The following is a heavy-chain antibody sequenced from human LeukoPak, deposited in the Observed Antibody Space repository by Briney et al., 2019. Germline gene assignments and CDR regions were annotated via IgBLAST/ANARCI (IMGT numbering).Heavy chain of an antibody. V-gene: IGHV3-48*03. J-gene: IGHJ4*02. D-gene: IGHD1-26*01. CDR1: GFTFGSYE. CDR3: ARRRGGATSDY. Sequence: GGSLRPSCAASGFTFGSYEMNWVRQAPGKGLEWVSYISPNGDTIYYADSVKGRFTISRDNAKNSLYLQMNSLRAEDTAVYYCARRRGGATSDYWGQGTLVTVSS. CDR2: ISPNGDTI.